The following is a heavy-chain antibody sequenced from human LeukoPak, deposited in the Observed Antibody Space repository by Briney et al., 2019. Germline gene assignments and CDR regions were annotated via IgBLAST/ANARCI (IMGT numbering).Heavy chain of an antibody. D-gene: IGHD3-3*01. J-gene: IGHJ5*02. CDR2: IYYSGST. CDR3: ARDHRGDNPLTYYDFWSGYYTGGWFDP. Sequence: SETLSLTCTVSGGSISSYYWSWIRQPPGKGLEWIGYIYYSGSTNYNPSLKSRVTISVDTSKNQFPLKLSSVTAADTAVYYCARDHRGDNPLTYYDFWSGYYTGGWFDPWGQGTLVTVSS. V-gene: IGHV4-59*01. CDR1: GGSISSYY.